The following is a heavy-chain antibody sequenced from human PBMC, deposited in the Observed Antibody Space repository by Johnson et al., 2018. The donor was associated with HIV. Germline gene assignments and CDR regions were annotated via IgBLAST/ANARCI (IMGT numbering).Heavy chain of an antibody. J-gene: IGHJ3*02. CDR1: GFTFDDYV. V-gene: IGHV3-9*01. CDR2: ISWNSGSI. CDR3: ARDRGYWDAFDI. D-gene: IGHD3-22*01. Sequence: VQLVESGGGLVQPGRSLRLSCAASGFTFDDYVMHWVRQAPGKGLEWVSGISWNSGSIGYADSVKGRFSISRANAKNSLYLQMNSLRAEDTAGYYCARDRGYWDAFDIWGQGTMVTVSS.